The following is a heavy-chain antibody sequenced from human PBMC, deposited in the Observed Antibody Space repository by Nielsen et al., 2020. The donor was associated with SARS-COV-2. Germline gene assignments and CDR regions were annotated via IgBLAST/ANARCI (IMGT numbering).Heavy chain of an antibody. CDR2: IYSGGST. J-gene: IGHJ4*02. Sequence: GESLKISCAASGFIVSDKYMSWVRQAPGKGLECVSVIYSGGSTHYADSVKGRFTVSRDNTKNTLYLQMNSLRAEDTAVYYCARCRCIAAAGNIDYWGQGTLVTVSS. D-gene: IGHD6-13*01. CDR3: ARCRCIAAAGNIDY. CDR1: GFIVSDKY. V-gene: IGHV3-66*01.